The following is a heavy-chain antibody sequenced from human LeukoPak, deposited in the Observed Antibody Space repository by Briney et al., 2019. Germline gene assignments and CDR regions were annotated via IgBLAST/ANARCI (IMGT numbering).Heavy chain of an antibody. J-gene: IGHJ5*02. CDR1: GFTFSSYG. CDR2: ISYDGSNK. D-gene: IGHD1-1*01. V-gene: IGHV3-30*03. CDR3: ARAYNWNEDNWFDP. Sequence: GGSLRLSCAASGFTFSSYGMHWVRQAPGKGLEWVAVISYDGSNKYYADSVKGRFTISRDNSKNTLYLQMNSLRAEDTAVYYCARAYNWNEDNWFDPWGQGTLVTVSS.